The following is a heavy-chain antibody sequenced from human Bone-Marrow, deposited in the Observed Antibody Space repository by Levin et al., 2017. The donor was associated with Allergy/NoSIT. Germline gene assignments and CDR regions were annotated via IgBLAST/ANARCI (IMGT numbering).Heavy chain of an antibody. V-gene: IGHV3-74*01. J-gene: IGHJ6*04. D-gene: IGHD1-1*01. Sequence: GSLRLSCIASGFRISNYWMHWVRQAPGKGLVWVSRIRSDGTYVNYADFAKGRFTMSRDNADNTVHLQMNSLRTDDTATYYCTNDGYTLDVWGEGTVVTVSS. CDR1: GFRISNYW. CDR2: IRSDGTYV. CDR3: TNDGYTLDV.